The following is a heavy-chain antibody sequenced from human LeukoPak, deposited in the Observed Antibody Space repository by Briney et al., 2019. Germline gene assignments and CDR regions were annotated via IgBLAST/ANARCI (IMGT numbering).Heavy chain of an antibody. D-gene: IGHD6-19*01. Sequence: MTSETLSLTCAVYGGSFSGYYWSWIRQPPGKGLEWIGEINHSGSTNYNPSLKSRVTISVDTSKNQFSLKLSSVTAADTAVYYCARGRSSGWYYYFDYWGQGTLVTVSS. J-gene: IGHJ4*02. CDR1: GGSFSGYY. V-gene: IGHV4-34*01. CDR2: INHSGST. CDR3: ARGRSSGWYYYFDY.